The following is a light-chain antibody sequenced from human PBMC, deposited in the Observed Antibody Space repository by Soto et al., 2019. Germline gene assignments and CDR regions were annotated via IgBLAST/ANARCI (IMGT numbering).Light chain of an antibody. Sequence: DIKMTQSPSSLSASVGDRVTITCRASQDISVYLAWYQQKPGKVPKLLIYSASTLQSGVPSRFSVSGSWTDFTLTISSLQPEDVATYYCQKFNTAPLTFDQGTRLEIK. CDR1: QDISVY. J-gene: IGKJ5*01. V-gene: IGKV1-27*01. CDR2: SAS. CDR3: QKFNTAPLT.